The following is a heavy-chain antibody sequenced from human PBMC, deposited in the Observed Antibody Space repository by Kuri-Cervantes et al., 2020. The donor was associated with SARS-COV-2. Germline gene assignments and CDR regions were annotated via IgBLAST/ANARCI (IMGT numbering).Heavy chain of an antibody. Sequence: SETLSLTCTVSGGSISSSSYYWGWTRQPPGKGLEWIGSIYYSGSTYYNPSLKSRVTISVDTSKNQFSLKLSSVTAADTAVYYCARVRAKVGGNVDYWGQGTLVTVSS. J-gene: IGHJ4*02. D-gene: IGHD4-23*01. CDR1: GGSISSSSYY. V-gene: IGHV4-39*07. CDR2: IYYSGST. CDR3: ARVRAKVGGNVDY.